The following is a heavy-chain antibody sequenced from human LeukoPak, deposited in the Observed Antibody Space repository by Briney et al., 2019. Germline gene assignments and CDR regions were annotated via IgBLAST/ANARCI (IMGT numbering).Heavy chain of an antibody. CDR2: ISGSGGST. D-gene: IGHD3-22*01. J-gene: IGHJ4*02. Sequence: GGSLRLSCASSGFTFNNHAMNLVRQAPGNGLKWVSGISGSGGSTYYADSMKGRFTISRDNSKNTRYLQMNRLRAEDTAVYFCAKDPLSYYDSSGYRYFDYWGQGTLVTVSS. CDR3: AKDPLSYYDSSGYRYFDY. CDR1: GFTFNNHA. V-gene: IGHV3-23*01.